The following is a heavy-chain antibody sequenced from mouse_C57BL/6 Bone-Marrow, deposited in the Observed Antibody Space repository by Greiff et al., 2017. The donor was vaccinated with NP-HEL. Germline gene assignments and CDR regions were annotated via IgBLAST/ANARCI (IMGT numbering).Heavy chain of an antibody. Sequence: VKLQQPGAELVMPGASVKLSCKASGYTFTSYWMHWVKQRPGQGLEWIGEIDPSDSYPNYNQKFKGKSTLTVDKSSSTAYMQLSSLTSEDSAVYYCARSVITTVVAHFDYWGQGTTLTVSS. D-gene: IGHD1-1*01. CDR1: GYTFTSYW. J-gene: IGHJ2*01. V-gene: IGHV1-69*01. CDR2: IDPSDSYP. CDR3: ARSVITTVVAHFDY.